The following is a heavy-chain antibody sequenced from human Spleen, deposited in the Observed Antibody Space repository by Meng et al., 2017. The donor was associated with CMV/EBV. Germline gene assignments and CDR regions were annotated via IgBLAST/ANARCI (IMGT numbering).Heavy chain of an antibody. V-gene: IGHV4-31*02. J-gene: IGHJ4*02. CDR3: ERATGHCSDGVCHRSSYLTGFDF. CDR1: Y. CDR2: VYHRRSA. D-gene: IGHD2-8*01. Sequence: YWSWSRQHPEKGLESIGYVYHRRSAIYYPTLKSRDIMSIDSSQKQFTLKLNSVTAADPAVYYCERATGHCSDGVCHRSSYLTGFDFWGQGTLVTVSS.